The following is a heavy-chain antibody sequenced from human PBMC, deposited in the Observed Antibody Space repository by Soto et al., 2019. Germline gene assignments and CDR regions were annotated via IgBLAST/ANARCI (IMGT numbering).Heavy chain of an antibody. Sequence: PSETLSLTCAVYGGSFSGHSLTWIRQSPGKGLEWIGDINHSGRVNYSPSLKSRVTISLDTYKNQFSLTLSAVTAADTAMYYCSTRAYDTNGYYRFDPWGQGTLVTVSS. J-gene: IGHJ5*01. CDR3: STRAYDTNGYYRFDP. CDR2: INHSGRV. CDR1: GGSFSGHS. V-gene: IGHV4-34*01. D-gene: IGHD3-22*01.